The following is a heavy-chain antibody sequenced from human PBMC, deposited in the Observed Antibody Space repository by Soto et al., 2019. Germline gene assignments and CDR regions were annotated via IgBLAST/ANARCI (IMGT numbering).Heavy chain of an antibody. V-gene: IGHV3-30*03. D-gene: IGHD6-19*01. J-gene: IGHJ6*03. CDR3: ARDRSGWDQYYYYYYMDV. CDR1: GFTFSNYG. Sequence: PGGSLRLSCAASGFTFSNYGMHWVRQAPGKGLEWVAVISYDGINKYYADSVKGRFTISRDNSKNQFSLKLSSVTAADTAVYYCARDRSGWDQYYYYYYMDVWGKGTTVTVSS. CDR2: ISYDGINK.